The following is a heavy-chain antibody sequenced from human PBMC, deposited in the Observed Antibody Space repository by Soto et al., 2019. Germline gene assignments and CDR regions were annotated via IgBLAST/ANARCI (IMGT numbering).Heavy chain of an antibody. V-gene: IGHV3-74*01. Sequence: EVQLVESGGGLVQPGGSLRLSCAASGFSFSSQWMYWVRQSPGKGPVWDSYINPDGSRIGYADSVKGRFTISRDNAKNTLYLQMNSLRVEDTAVYYCVKDIRWGRGTLVTVYS. CDR1: GFSFSSQW. J-gene: IGHJ4*02. CDR3: VKDIR. CDR2: INPDGSRI.